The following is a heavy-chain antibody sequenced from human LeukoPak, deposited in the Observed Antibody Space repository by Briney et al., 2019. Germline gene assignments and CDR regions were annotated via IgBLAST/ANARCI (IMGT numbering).Heavy chain of an antibody. J-gene: IGHJ4*02. CDR3: ARTYSSSWDSTYFDC. D-gene: IGHD6-13*01. V-gene: IGHV3-73*01. Sequence: PGGSLRLSCAVSGFTFSGSSMHWVRQASGKGLEWVGRIRSKPNNYATTYAASVEGRFTISRDDSRNTAYLQMNSLKTEDTAVYFCARTYSSSWDSTYFDCWGQGTLVTVSS. CDR2: IRSKPNNYAT. CDR1: GFTFSGSS.